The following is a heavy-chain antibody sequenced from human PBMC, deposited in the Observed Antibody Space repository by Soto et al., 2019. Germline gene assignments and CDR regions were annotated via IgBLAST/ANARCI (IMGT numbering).Heavy chain of an antibody. D-gene: IGHD6-6*01. CDR3: ARHVAARKYYNYYMDF. CDR1: GYSFTSYW. J-gene: IGHJ6*03. V-gene: IGHV5-51*01. CDR2: IYPDDSDT. Sequence: EVQLVQSGAEVKKPGESLKISCKGSGYSFTSYWIGWVRQMPGKGLEWMGIIYPDDSDTRYNPSFQGQVTMSADKSISTAYLQWSSLKASDTAMYYCARHVAARKYYNYYMDFWGKGTTVTVSS.